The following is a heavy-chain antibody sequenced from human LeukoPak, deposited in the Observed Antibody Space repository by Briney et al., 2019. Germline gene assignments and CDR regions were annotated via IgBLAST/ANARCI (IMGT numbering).Heavy chain of an antibody. J-gene: IGHJ4*02. V-gene: IGHV4-34*01. CDR3: ARGLGYLYSGYDPARFDY. CDR1: GGSFSGYY. Sequence: SETLSLTCAVYGGSFSGYYWSWLRQPPGKGLEWLGEINHSGSTNYNPSLKSRVTISVDTSKNQFSLKLSSVTAADTAVYYCARGLGYLYSGYDPARFDYWGQGTLVTVSS. D-gene: IGHD5-12*01. CDR2: INHSGST.